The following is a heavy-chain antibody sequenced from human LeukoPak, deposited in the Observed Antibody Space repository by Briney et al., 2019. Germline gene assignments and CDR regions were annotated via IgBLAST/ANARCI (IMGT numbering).Heavy chain of an antibody. J-gene: IGHJ4*02. V-gene: IGHV3-66*01. CDR2: IYRGGST. CDR1: GFTVSTNY. CDR3: ARGGLETAVIYFFDY. D-gene: IGHD1-1*01. Sequence: GGSLRLSCTASGFTVSTNYVSWVRQAPGKGLEWVSTIYRGGSTYYADSVKGRFTISRDNSKNTVYLQINTLRVEDTAVYYCARGGLETAVIYFFDYWGQGTLITVSS.